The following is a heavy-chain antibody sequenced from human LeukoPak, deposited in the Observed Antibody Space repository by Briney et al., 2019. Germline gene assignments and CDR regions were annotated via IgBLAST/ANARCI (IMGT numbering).Heavy chain of an antibody. Sequence: KTSETLSLTCGVSGXSISSYYWSWVRQPPGKGLEWLGYIPYSGTTNYNPSLRSRVTISVDTSKNQFSLRLSSVTAADTAVYYCARTLVNIGNYIFDSWGQGTLVTVSS. CDR1: GXSISSYY. D-gene: IGHD2/OR15-2a*01. J-gene: IGHJ4*02. CDR3: ARTLVNIGNYIFDS. V-gene: IGHV4-59*01. CDR2: IPYSGTT.